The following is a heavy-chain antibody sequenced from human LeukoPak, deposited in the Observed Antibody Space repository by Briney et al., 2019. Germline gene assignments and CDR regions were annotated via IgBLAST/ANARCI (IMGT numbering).Heavy chain of an antibody. D-gene: IGHD1-26*01. J-gene: IGHJ4*02. CDR3: ARHLGAPTFFDY. V-gene: IGHV5-51*01. Sequence: GESLKISCKASGYTFSNYWIGWVRLMPGKGLEWMGIIYPGDSDTRYSPSFQGQVTISADRSISTVYLQWSSLKASDTAIYYCARHLGAPTFFDYWGRGTLLTVSS. CDR1: GYTFSNYW. CDR2: IYPGDSDT.